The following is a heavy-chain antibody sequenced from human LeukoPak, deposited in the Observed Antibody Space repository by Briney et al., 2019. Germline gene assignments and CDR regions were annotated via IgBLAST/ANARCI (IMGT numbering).Heavy chain of an antibody. V-gene: IGHV3-23*01. CDR2: ITASADRT. D-gene: IGHD3-10*01. CDR3: AADCNMCASYFSDFGY. Sequence: PLGSLRLSCVASGYIVNNNYIIWVRQALGTGWEWVSPITASADRTFYSDSVEGRFTISRDNYKNTMNLQMNSLRPEDAAIYVCAADCNMCASYFSDFGYWGQGTLVTVSS. J-gene: IGHJ4*02. CDR1: GYIVNNNY.